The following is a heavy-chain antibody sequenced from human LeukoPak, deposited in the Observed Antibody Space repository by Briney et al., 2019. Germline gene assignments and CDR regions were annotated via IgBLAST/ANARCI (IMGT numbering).Heavy chain of an antibody. D-gene: IGHD2-8*01. Sequence: ASVKVSCKTSGYPFSTYGVAWVRQTPGQGLEWMGWISAYNGDTQYSQKFQGRVALTRDTSTNTVHMEQWSLRSDDTAVYYCARDTNNEIDYWGQGTLVIVSS. CDR2: ISAYNGDT. CDR1: GYPFSTYG. CDR3: ARDTNNEIDY. J-gene: IGHJ4*02. V-gene: IGHV1-18*01.